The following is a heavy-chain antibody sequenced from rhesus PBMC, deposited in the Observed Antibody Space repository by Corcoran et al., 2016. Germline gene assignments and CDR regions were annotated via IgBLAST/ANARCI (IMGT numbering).Heavy chain of an antibody. V-gene: IGHV5-2*01. J-gene: IGHJ6*01. CDR3: AKDRILLDS. Sequence: EVQLVQSEAEVKRPGESLKLSCKPSGSSFTSYLISWVPAMPGKGLEWMGAIYPSDSATRYSPSFQGQVTISADKSISTAYLQWSSLKASDSATYYCAKDRILLDSWGQGVVVTVSS. CDR1: GSSFTSYL. CDR2: IYPSDSAT.